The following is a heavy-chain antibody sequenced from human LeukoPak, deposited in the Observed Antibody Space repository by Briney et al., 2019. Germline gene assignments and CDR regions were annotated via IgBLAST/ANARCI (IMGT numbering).Heavy chain of an antibody. Sequence: GGSLRLSCAASGFTFSSYGMHWVRQAPGKGLEWVAVISYDGSNKYYADSVKGRFTISRDNSKNTLYLQMNSLRAEDTAVYYCAKDRITRTYGDYDFDYWGQGTLVTVSS. J-gene: IGHJ4*02. V-gene: IGHV3-30*18. CDR3: AKDRITRTYGDYDFDY. CDR1: GFTFSSYG. D-gene: IGHD4-17*01. CDR2: ISYDGSNK.